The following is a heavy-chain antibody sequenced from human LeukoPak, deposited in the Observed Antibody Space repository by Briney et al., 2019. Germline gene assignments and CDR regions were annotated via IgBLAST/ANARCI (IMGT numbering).Heavy chain of an antibody. Sequence: GGSLRLSCAASGFTFSSYGMHWVRQAPGKGLEWVAVISYDGSNKYYADSVKGRFTISRDNAKNSLYLQMNSLRAEDTALYHCARNGRYDSSGYYPFWGQGTLVTVSS. CDR1: GFTFSSYG. CDR3: ARNGRYDSSGYYPF. D-gene: IGHD3-22*01. V-gene: IGHV3-30*03. J-gene: IGHJ4*02. CDR2: ISYDGSNK.